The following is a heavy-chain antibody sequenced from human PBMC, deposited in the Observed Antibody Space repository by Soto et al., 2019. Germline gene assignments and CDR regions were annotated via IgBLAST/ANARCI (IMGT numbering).Heavy chain of an antibody. Sequence: QLQLQESGPGLVKPSETLSLTCTVSGGSISSSSYYWGWIRQPPGKGLEWIGSIYYSGSTYYNPSLKSRVTISVDTSKNQFSLKRSSVTAADTAVYYCAAGGNWNDDNWFDPWGQGTLVTVSS. CDR1: GGSISSSSYY. CDR2: IYYSGST. D-gene: IGHD1-1*01. V-gene: IGHV4-39*01. CDR3: AAGGNWNDDNWFDP. J-gene: IGHJ5*02.